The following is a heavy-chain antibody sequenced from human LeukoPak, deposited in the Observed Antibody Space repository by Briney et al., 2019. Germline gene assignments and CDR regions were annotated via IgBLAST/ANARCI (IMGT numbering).Heavy chain of an antibody. CDR1: TNTFSS. D-gene: IGHD2/OR15-2a*01. J-gene: IGHJ4*02. V-gene: IGHV3-7*05. Sequence: PGRSLRLSCAASTNTFSSVHWVRQAPGKGLEWVANIKQDGSEKYYVDSVKGRFTISRDNAKNSLSLQMNSLRADDTAVYYCARGGNRFDSWGQGTLVTVSS. CDR2: IKQDGSEK. CDR3: ARGGNRFDS.